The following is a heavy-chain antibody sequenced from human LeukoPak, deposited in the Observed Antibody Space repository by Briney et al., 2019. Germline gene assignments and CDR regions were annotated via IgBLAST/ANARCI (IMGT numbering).Heavy chain of an antibody. CDR2: MNPNSGNA. CDR1: GGTFSSYA. D-gene: IGHD3-10*01. CDR3: GRPLQRGSWTQRALDY. J-gene: IGHJ4*02. V-gene: IGHV1-8*02. Sequence: ASVKVFCKASGGTFSSYAISWVRQATGQGLEWMGWMNPNSGNAGYAQRFQGRVTMTRNNSISTAYMELTSLRSEDTAVYYCGRPLQRGSWTQRALDYWGQGTLVTVSS.